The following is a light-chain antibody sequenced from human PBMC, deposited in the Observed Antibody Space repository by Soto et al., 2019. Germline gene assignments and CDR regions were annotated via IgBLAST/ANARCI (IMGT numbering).Light chain of an antibody. V-gene: IGKV3-20*01. J-gene: IGKJ4*01. CDR2: GAS. CDR1: QSVSGNY. CDR3: HQYGSSPLPGGSPLP. Sequence: ENVLTQSPGTLSLSPGEGATLSCRASQSVSGNYLAWYQHKPGQAPRLLIYGASSRATGIADRFSGSGSGTDFTLTISRLEPEDFAVYYCHQYGSSPLPGGSPLPFGGGTKVEIK.